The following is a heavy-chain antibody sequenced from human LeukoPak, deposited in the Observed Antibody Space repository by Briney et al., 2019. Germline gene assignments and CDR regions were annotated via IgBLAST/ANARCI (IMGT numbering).Heavy chain of an antibody. D-gene: IGHD5-18*01. J-gene: IGHJ6*03. CDR3: AKEPGYSYGYYYYYYMDV. CDR2: IWYDGSNK. V-gene: IGHV3-33*06. CDR1: GFTFSSYG. Sequence: PGRSLRLSCAASGFTFSSYGMHWVRQAPGKGLEWVAVIWYDGSNKYYADSVKGRFTISGDNSKNTLYLQMNSLRAEDTAVYYCAKEPGYSYGYYYYYYMDVWGKGTTVTVSS.